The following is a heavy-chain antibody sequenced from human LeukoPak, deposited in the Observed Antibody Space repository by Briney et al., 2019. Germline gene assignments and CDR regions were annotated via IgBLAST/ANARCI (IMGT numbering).Heavy chain of an antibody. CDR2: INPSGGST. J-gene: IGHJ3*02. D-gene: IGHD3-22*01. CDR3: ARVPYYYDSSGPNHDAFDI. Sequence: ASVKVSCKASGYTFTSYYMHWVRQAPGQGLEWMGIINPSGGSTSYAQKFQGRVTMTRDTSTSTVYMELSSLRSEDTAVYYCARVPYYYDSSGPNHDAFDIWGQGTMVTVSS. CDR1: GYTFTSYY. V-gene: IGHV1-46*01.